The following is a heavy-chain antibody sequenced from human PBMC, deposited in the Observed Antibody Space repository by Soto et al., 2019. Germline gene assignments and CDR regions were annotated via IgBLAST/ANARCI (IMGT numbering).Heavy chain of an antibody. Sequence: EVQLLESGGQLVQPGGSLTLSCAASGFTFSTYAMDWVRQAPGKGLEWVSVVSASGLNTDYADPVKGRFYISRDNSKKTVSLHMNSLRAEDTALYYSAKDRPRRTSGYFFHYWGQGTPVTVSS. V-gene: IGHV3-23*01. CDR1: GFTFSTYA. CDR2: VSASGLNT. D-gene: IGHD1-1*01. CDR3: AKDRPRRTSGYFFHY. J-gene: IGHJ4*02.